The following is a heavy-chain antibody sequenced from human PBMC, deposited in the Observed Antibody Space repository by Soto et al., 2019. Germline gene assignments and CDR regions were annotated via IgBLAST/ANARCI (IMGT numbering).Heavy chain of an antibody. CDR3: ARDLAYYDFWSGYYKARNFDY. J-gene: IGHJ4*02. V-gene: IGHV3-74*01. Sequence: PGGSLRLSCAASGFTFSSYWMHWVRQAPGKGLVWVSRINSDGSSTSYADSVKGRFTISRDNAKNTLYLQMNSLRAEDTAVYYCARDLAYYDFWSGYYKARNFDYWGQGT. CDR2: INSDGSST. CDR1: GFTFSSYW. D-gene: IGHD3-3*01.